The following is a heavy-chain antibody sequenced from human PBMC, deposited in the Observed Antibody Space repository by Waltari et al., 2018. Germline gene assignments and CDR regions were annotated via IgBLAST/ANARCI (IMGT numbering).Heavy chain of an antibody. Sequence: QVQLQESGPGLVKPSETLSLTCTVSVGSITNYYWNWIRQPPGQGLEWIGYIYYSGNTNYNPSLKSRVTISVDTSKNQFSLKLNSVTAADTAIYYCARDSGSRTYTPWGQGTLVTVSS. V-gene: IGHV4-59*01. D-gene: IGHD2-2*02. J-gene: IGHJ5*02. CDR3: ARDSGSRTYTP. CDR2: IYYSGNT. CDR1: VGSITNYY.